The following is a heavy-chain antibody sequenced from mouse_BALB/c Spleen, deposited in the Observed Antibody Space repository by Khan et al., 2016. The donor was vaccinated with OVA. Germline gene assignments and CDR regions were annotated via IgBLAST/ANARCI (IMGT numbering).Heavy chain of an antibody. J-gene: IGHJ3*01. CDR3: TRHGYVAWFTY. V-gene: IGHV1-31*01. Sequence: EVQLQQSGPELMKPGASVKISCKASGYSFTSYYIHWMIESHGTGLEWIGYIDPFSGATTYNQKFKGKATLTVDKSSNTAYIHLRNLTSEDSAVYYCTRHGYVAWFTYWGQGTLVTVSA. CDR2: IDPFSGAT. CDR1: GYSFTSYY. D-gene: IGHD2-2*01.